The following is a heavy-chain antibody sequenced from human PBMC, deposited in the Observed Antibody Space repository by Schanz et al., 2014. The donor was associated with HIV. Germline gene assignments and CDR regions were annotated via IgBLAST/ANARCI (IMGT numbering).Heavy chain of an antibody. D-gene: IGHD3-3*01. CDR3: ARGECDFWSGYCPHFHYFDLDV. V-gene: IGHV3-30-3*01. Sequence: LLESGGGLVQPGGSLRLSCAASGFTFSSYALHWVRQAPGKGLEWVAVISYDGSNEYYADSVKGRFTFSRDNSKNTLFLQMNSLRAEDTAVYYCARGECDFWSGYCPHFHYFDLDVWGPGTSVTVSS. CDR1: GFTFSSYA. CDR2: ISYDGSNE. J-gene: IGHJ6*02.